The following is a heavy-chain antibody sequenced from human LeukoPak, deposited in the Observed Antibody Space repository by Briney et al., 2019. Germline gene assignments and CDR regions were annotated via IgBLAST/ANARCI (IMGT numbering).Heavy chain of an antibody. J-gene: IGHJ6*02. D-gene: IGHD4-17*01. Sequence: SETLSLTCAAYGGSFSGYYWSWIRQPPGKGLEWIGEINHSGSTNYNPSLKSRVTISVDTSKNQFSLKLSSVTAADTAVYYCARRATVTTWGYYYYYGTDVWGQGTTVTVSS. CDR3: ARRATVTTWGYYYYYGTDV. V-gene: IGHV4-34*01. CDR2: INHSGST. CDR1: GGSFSGYY.